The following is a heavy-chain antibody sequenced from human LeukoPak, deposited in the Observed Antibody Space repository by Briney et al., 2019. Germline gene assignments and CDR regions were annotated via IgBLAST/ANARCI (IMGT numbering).Heavy chain of an antibody. J-gene: IGHJ4*02. CDR3: ARGGSAANRAPL. V-gene: IGHV4-39*01. CDR2: IYYSGST. D-gene: IGHD6-13*01. Sequence: SETLSLTCTVSGGSISSSSYYWGWIRQPPGKGLEWIGSIYYSGSTYYNPSLKSRVTISVDTSKNQFSLKLSSVTAADTAVYYCARGGSAANRAPLWGQGTLVTVSS. CDR1: GGSISSSSYY.